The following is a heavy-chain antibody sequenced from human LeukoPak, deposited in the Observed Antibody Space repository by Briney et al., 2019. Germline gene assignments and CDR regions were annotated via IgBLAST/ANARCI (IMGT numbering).Heavy chain of an antibody. J-gene: IGHJ6*04. CDR2: ISYDASNK. CDR3: AKSRLVAVVAAYMDV. D-gene: IGHD2-15*01. Sequence: GGPLRLSCAASGFTFSSYAMHWVRQAPGKGLEWVTIISYDASNKYYADSVKGRFTISRDNSENTLYLQLDSLRPEDTAVYYCAKSRLVAVVAAYMDVWGKGTTVTVSS. CDR1: GFTFSSYA. V-gene: IGHV3-30*18.